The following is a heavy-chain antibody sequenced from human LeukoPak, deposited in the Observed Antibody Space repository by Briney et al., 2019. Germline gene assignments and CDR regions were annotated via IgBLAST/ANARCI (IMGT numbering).Heavy chain of an antibody. V-gene: IGHV4-59*12. D-gene: IGHD1-26*01. CDR2: IYYSGST. J-gene: IGHJ6*03. CDR3: ARGGAVYYYYYYMDV. Sequence: SETLSLTCTVSDGSISSYYWSWIRQPPGKGLEWIGYIYYSGSTNYNPSLKSRVTISVDTSKNQFSLKLSSVTAADTAVYYCARGGAVYYYYYYMDVWGEGTTVTVSS. CDR1: DGSISSYY.